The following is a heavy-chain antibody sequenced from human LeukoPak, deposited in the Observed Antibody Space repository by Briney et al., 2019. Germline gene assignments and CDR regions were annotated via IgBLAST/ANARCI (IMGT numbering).Heavy chain of an antibody. J-gene: IGHJ4*02. CDR3: ARQREIDSSWYY. CDR1: GGTFSSYA. V-gene: IGHV1-69*05. D-gene: IGHD6-13*01. Sequence: ASVKVSCKASGGTFSSYAISWVRQAPGQGLEWMGGIIPIFGTANYAQKFQGRVTITTDESTSTACMELSSLRSEDTAVYYCARQREIDSSWYYWGQGTLVTVSS. CDR2: IIPIFGTA.